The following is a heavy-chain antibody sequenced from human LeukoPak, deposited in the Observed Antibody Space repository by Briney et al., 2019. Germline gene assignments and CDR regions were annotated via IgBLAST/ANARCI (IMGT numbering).Heavy chain of an antibody. V-gene: IGHV3-30*18. CDR1: GFTFSNYG. Sequence: GGSLRLSCTASGFTFSNYGMHWVRQAPGKGLEWAAVISYDGSNEYCADSVKGRFTISRDNSKNTLFLQMNSLRPEDTAVYHCAKVALFSGYYPPFDYWGQGTLVTVSS. J-gene: IGHJ4*02. D-gene: IGHD3-22*01. CDR2: ISYDGSNE. CDR3: AKVALFSGYYPPFDY.